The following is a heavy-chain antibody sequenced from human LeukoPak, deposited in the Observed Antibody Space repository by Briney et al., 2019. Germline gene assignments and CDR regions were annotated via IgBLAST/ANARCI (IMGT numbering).Heavy chain of an antibody. CDR3: ARADSYPAPFDY. Sequence: SVKVSCKASVGTFSSYTISWVRQAPGQGLEWMGRIIPILGIANYAQKFQGRVTITADKSTSTAYMELSSLRSEDTAVYYCARADSYPAPFDYWGQGTLVTVSS. D-gene: IGHD2-15*01. V-gene: IGHV1-69*02. CDR1: VGTFSSYT. J-gene: IGHJ4*02. CDR2: IIPILGIA.